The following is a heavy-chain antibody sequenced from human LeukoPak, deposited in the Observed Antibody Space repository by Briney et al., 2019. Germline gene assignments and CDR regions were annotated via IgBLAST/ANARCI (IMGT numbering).Heavy chain of an antibody. CDR3: AKDMSSYGLFFFDY. CDR2: ISGDGGST. J-gene: IGHJ4*02. V-gene: IGHV3-43*02. D-gene: IGHD5-18*01. Sequence: GGSLRLSCAASGFTFDDYDMHWVRQAPGKGLEWVSLISGDGGSTYYADSVKGRFTISRDNSKNSLYLQMNSLRTEDTALYYCAKDMSSYGLFFFDYWGQGTLVTVSS. CDR1: GFTFDDYD.